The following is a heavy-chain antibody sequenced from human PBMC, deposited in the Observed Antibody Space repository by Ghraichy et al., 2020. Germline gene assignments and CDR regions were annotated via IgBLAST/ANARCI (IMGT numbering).Heavy chain of an antibody. D-gene: IGHD3-9*01. CDR3: ARGIYFDWPLRYGMDV. V-gene: IGHV4-34*01. CDR2: INHSGST. CDR1: GGSFSGYY. J-gene: IGHJ6*02. Sequence: SETLSLTCAVYGGSFSGYYWSWIRQPPGKGLEWIGEINHSGSTNYNPSLKSRVTISVDTSKNQFSLKLSSVTAADTAVYYCARGIYFDWPLRYGMDVWGQGTTVTVSS.